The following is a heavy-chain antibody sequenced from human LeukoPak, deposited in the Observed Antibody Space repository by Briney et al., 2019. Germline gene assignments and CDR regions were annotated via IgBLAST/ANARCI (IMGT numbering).Heavy chain of an antibody. J-gene: IGHJ5*02. CDR2: IHPNSGGT. Sequence: ASVKVSCKASGYTFTGYYMHCVRQAPGQGLEWMGWIHPNSGGTNYAQKFQDRVTVTRDTSISTAYLELSRLRSDDTAVYYCARSQHNTFDPWGQGTLVTVSS. D-gene: IGHD5-24*01. CDR1: GYTFTGYY. V-gene: IGHV1-2*02. CDR3: ARSQHNTFDP.